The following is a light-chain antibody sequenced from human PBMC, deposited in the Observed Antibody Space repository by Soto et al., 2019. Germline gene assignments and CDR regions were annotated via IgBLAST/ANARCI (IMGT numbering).Light chain of an antibody. J-gene: IGKJ1*01. V-gene: IGKV3-20*01. CDR2: GVS. Sequence: EIVLTQSPGTLSLSPGERATLSCRASQSISSSYFAWYQQKPGQAPRLLVYGVSSRATDVPDRFSGSGSGTDFTLNISRLEPDDFAVYYCQQYTDSRTFGQGTKVDIK. CDR1: QSISSSY. CDR3: QQYTDSRT.